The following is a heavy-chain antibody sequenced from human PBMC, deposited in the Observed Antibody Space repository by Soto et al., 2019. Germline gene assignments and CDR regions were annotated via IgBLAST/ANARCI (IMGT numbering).Heavy chain of an antibody. CDR1: GGSISSRNW. CDR2: IYHSGTT. Sequence: QVQLQESGPGLVKPSGTLSLTCAVSGGSISSRNWWSWVRQPPGKGLEWIGEIYHSGTTNYNPSLKSRVTISVDKSKNQFSLKLSSVTAAVTAVYYCASKFGELLADAFDIWGQGTMVTVSS. V-gene: IGHV4-4*02. CDR3: ASKFGELLADAFDI. D-gene: IGHD3-10*01. J-gene: IGHJ3*02.